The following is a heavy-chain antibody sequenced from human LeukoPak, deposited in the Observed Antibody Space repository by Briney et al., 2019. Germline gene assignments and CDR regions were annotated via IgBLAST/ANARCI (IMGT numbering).Heavy chain of an antibody. V-gene: IGHV3-21*01. CDR2: ISSSSSCI. D-gene: IGHD2-2*01. J-gene: IGHJ4*02. CDR3: ASIYCSSTSCYWALDY. Sequence: GGSLRLSCAASGFTFSSYSMNWVRQAPGKGLEWVSSISSSSSCIYYADSVKGRFTISRDNAKNSLYLQMNSLRAEDTAVYYCASIYCSSTSCYWALDYWGQGTLVTVSS. CDR1: GFTFSSYS.